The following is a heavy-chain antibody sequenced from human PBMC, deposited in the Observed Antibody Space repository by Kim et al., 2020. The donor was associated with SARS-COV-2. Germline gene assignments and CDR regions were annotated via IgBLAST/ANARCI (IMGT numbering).Heavy chain of an antibody. D-gene: IGHD2-2*01. CDR3: AGDVVVVPAAESH. J-gene: IGHJ4*02. CDR1: GGSFSGYY. Sequence: SETLSLTCAVYGGSFSGYYWSWIRQPPGKGLEWIGEINHSGSTNYNPSLKSRVTISVDTSKNQFSLKLSSVTAADTAVYYCAGDVVVVPAAESHWGQGTLVTVSS. V-gene: IGHV4-34*01. CDR2: INHSGST.